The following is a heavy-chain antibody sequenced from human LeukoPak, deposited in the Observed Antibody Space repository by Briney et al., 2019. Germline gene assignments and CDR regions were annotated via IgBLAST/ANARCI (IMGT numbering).Heavy chain of an antibody. J-gene: IGHJ6*02. V-gene: IGHV4-59*01. D-gene: IGHD6-13*01. Sequence: SETLSLTCTVSGGSISSYYWSWIRQPPGKGLEWIGYIYYSGSTNYSPSLKSRVTISVDTSKNQFSLKLSSVTAADTAVYYCARGGSSWYDYYYGMDVWGQGTTVTVSS. CDR2: IYYSGST. CDR1: GGSISSYY. CDR3: ARGGSSWYDYYYGMDV.